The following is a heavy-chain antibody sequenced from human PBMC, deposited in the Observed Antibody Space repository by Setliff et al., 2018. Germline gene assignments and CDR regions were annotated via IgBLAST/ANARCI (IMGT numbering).Heavy chain of an antibody. D-gene: IGHD2-2*01. J-gene: IGHJ5*02. CDR3: ARGYCSSAACFFAGWFDP. CDR2: INHTGST. Sequence: PSETLSLTCAVYGGSFSGYYWSWIRQPPGKGLEWIGEINHTGSTNYSPSLKSRVTISVDTSKNQFSLKLISVTAADAAVYYCARGYCSSAACFFAGWFDPWGQGTLVTVSS. V-gene: IGHV4-34*01. CDR1: GGSFSGYY.